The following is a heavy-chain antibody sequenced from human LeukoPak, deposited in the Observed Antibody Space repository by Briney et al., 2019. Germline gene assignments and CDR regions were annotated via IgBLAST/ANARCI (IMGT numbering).Heavy chain of an antibody. CDR3: ARQVGIAAAALPY. CDR1: GYSFTSYW. Sequence: GESLKISCKGSGYSFTSYWISWVRQMPGKGLEWMGRIDPSDSYTNYSPSFQGHVTISADKSISTAYLQRSSLKASYTAMYYCARQVGIAAAALPYWGQGTLVTVSS. CDR2: IDPSDSYT. J-gene: IGHJ4*02. D-gene: IGHD6-13*01. V-gene: IGHV5-10-1*01.